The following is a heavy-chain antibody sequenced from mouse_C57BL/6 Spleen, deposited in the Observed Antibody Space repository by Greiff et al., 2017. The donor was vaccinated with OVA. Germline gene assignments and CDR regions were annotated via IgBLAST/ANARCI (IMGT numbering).Heavy chain of an antibody. J-gene: IGHJ1*03. V-gene: IGHV3-6*01. CDR1: GYSITSGYY. CDR2: ISYDGSN. D-gene: IGHD2-3*01. CDR3: ARGGRWDSVEYFDV. Sequence: EVQLQQSGPGLVKPSQSLSLTCSVTGYSITSGYYWNWIRQFPGNKLEWMGYISYDGSNNYNPSLKNRISITRDTSKNQFFLKLNSVTTEDTATYYCARGGRWDSVEYFDVWGTGTTVTVSS.